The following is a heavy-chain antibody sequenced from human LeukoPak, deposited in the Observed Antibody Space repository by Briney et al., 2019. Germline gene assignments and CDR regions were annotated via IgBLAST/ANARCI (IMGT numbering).Heavy chain of an antibody. Sequence: GGSLRLSCTASGFTFSSYAMHWVRQAPGKGLEWVAVISYDGSNKYYADSVKGRFTISRDNSKNTLYLQMNSLRAEDTAVYYCARASQGQQPYLVDYWGRGTLVTVSS. CDR3: ARASQGQQPYLVDY. CDR2: ISYDGSNK. V-gene: IGHV3-30-3*01. CDR1: GFTFSSYA. J-gene: IGHJ4*02. D-gene: IGHD6-13*01.